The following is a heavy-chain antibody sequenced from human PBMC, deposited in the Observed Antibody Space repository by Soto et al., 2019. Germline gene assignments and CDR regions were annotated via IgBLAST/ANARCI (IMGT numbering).Heavy chain of an antibody. CDR3: ARRGTYSRGWDY. D-gene: IGHD6-19*01. J-gene: IGHJ4*02. Sequence: GESLKISCKGSVYIFSSYGIGWVRQMPGKGLEWMGITHGGDANTRYSPSFEGQVTISTDKSITAAYLQWSSLKTSDTAMYYCARRGTYSRGWDYWGQGTLVTVSS. V-gene: IGHV5-51*01. CDR1: VYIFSSYG. CDR2: THGGDANT.